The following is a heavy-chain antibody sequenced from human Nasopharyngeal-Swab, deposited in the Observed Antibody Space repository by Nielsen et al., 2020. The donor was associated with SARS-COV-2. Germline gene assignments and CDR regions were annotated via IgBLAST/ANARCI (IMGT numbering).Heavy chain of an antibody. CDR2: ISGSGDNR. CDR1: GFTFSSYA. CDR3: ARAETGYSYGYPFDP. J-gene: IGHJ5*02. Sequence: GGSLRLSCAASGFTFSSYAMSWVRQVPGKGLEWVSGISGSGDNRYYAASVKGRFTISRDNSKNTLYLQMNSLRAEDTAVYYCARAETGYSYGYPFDPWGQGTLVTVSS. D-gene: IGHD5-18*01. V-gene: IGHV3-23*01.